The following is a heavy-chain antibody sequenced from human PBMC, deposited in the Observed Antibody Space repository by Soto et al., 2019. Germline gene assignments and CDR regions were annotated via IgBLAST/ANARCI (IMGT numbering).Heavy chain of an antibody. D-gene: IGHD1-20*01. V-gene: IGHV4-39*01. CDR2: IYYSGST. J-gene: IGHJ3*02. Sequence: PSETLSLTYTVSGFSISSSSYYWGWIRHPPGKGLERIGSIYYSGSTYYNPSLKSRVTISVDTSKNQFSLKLSSVTAADTAAYYCAGRGQVYIQRVYKGAAFDIWGQGTMVTVSS. CDR1: GFSISSSSYY. CDR3: AGRGQVYIQRVYKGAAFDI.